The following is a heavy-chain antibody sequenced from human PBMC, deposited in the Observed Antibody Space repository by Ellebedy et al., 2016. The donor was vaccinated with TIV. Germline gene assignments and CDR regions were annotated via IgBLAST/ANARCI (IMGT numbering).Heavy chain of an antibody. D-gene: IGHD6-19*01. CDR3: ARLSPTYSSGWYDAFDY. V-gene: IGHV5-51*01. J-gene: IGHJ4*02. CDR2: VYPGNSDT. Sequence: KVSCKGSGYRFTSYWIAWVRQKPGKGLEWMGIVYPGNSDTTYSPSFQGQVTISADKSINTAYLQWSSLKASDTAMYYCARLSPTYSSGWYDAFDYWGQGTLVTVSS. CDR1: GYRFTSYW.